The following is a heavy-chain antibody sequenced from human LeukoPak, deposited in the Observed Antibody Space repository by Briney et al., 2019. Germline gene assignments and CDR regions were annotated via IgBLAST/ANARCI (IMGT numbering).Heavy chain of an antibody. CDR3: ASDDDFWSGYPAHYFDY. CDR2: ISYDGSNK. Sequence: GRSLRLSCAASGFSFSSYGMHWVRQAPGKGLEWVAVISYDGSNKYYADSVKGRFTISRDNSKNTLYLQMNSLRAEDTAVYYCASDDDFWSGYPAHYFDYWGQGTLVTVSS. V-gene: IGHV3-30*03. J-gene: IGHJ4*02. CDR1: GFSFSSYG. D-gene: IGHD3-3*01.